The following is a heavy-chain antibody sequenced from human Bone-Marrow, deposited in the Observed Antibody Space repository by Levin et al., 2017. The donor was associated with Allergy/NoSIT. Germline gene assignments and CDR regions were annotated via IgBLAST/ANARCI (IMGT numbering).Heavy chain of an antibody. CDR1: GGSFSGYY. Sequence: SQTLSLTCAVYGGSFSGYYWSWIRQPPGKGLEWIGEINHSGSTNYNPSLKSRVTISVDTSKNQFSLKLSSVTAADTAVYYCARRGYYDFWSGYTNWFDPWGQGTLVTVSS. D-gene: IGHD3-3*01. CDR2: INHSGST. CDR3: ARRGYYDFWSGYTNWFDP. J-gene: IGHJ5*02. V-gene: IGHV4-34*01.